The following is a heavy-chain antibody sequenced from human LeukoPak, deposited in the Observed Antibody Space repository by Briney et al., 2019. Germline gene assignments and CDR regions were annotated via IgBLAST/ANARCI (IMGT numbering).Heavy chain of an antibody. CDR3: ATEGGIFGVRQLYYFDN. D-gene: IGHD3-3*01. CDR2: IIPLFGTA. V-gene: IGHV1-69*05. CDR1: GNTFSSYA. Sequence: SVKFSCKASGNTFSSYAVSWVRQAPGQGLEWMGGIIPLFGTADYAQKFQGRVTITTDEYTTTAYMELSSLRSEDTAVYYCATEGGIFGVRQLYYFDNWGQGTLVTVSS. J-gene: IGHJ4*02.